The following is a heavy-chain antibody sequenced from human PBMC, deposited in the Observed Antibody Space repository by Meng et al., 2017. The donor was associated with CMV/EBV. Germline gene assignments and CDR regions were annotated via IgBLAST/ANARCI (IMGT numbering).Heavy chain of an antibody. D-gene: IGHD2/OR15-2a*01. Sequence: GESLKISCAASGFTFSSYWMYWVRQAPGKGLVWVSRINSDGSIRTYADSVKGRFTISRDTAKNTLYLQMNSLRVEDTAVYYCARDRIFDVWGQGTTVTVSS. V-gene: IGHV3-74*03. CDR3: ARDRIFDV. CDR1: GFTFSSYW. CDR2: INSDGSIR. J-gene: IGHJ6*02.